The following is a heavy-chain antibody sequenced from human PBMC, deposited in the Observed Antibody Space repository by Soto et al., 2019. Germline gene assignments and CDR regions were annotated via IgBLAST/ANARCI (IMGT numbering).Heavy chain of an antibody. V-gene: IGHV4-31*03. J-gene: IGHJ4*02. CDR3: ARVDHRGYFAILTDY. Sequence: SETLSLTCTVSCDSLSSGGHYWSWIRQHPGKGLEWIGHIYDSVNTYYSPSLRRRVTISADMSKNQFSLNLRSVTAADTAVYYCARVDHRGYFAILTDYWGQGTLVTVSS. D-gene: IGHD3-9*01. CDR2: IYDSVNT. CDR1: CDSLSSGGHY.